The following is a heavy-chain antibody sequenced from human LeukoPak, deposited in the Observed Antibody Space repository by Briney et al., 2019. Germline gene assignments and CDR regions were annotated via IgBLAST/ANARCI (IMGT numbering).Heavy chain of an antibody. CDR2: ISGGGGST. CDR3: AKDHFSRPRSEDY. J-gene: IGHJ4*02. V-gene: IGHV3-23*01. Sequence: GGSLRLSCAASGFTFSSYAMTWARQAPGKGLEWVSGISGGGGSTYYADSVKGRFTFSRDNSKNTLYLQMNSLRAEDTAVYYCAKDHFSRPRSEDYWGQGTLVTVSS. CDR1: GFTFSSYA. D-gene: IGHD2/OR15-2a*01.